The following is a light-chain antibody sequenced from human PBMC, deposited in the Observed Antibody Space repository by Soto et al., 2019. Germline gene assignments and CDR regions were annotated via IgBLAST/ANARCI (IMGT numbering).Light chain of an antibody. J-gene: IGKJ1*01. CDR2: DAS. Sequence: DIQMTQSPSTLSASVGDRVTITCRASQSISSWLAWYQQKPGKAPKVMIYDASSLERGVPSRFSGSGSGSGTEFTLTISSLQPDDFATYYCQQYSSSSRTFGQGTKVEIK. V-gene: IGKV1-5*01. CDR3: QQYSSSSRT. CDR1: QSISSW.